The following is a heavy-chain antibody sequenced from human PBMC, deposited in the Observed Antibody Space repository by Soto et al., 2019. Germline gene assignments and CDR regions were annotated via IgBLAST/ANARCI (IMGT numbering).Heavy chain of an antibody. CDR2: INAGNGNT. Sequence: QVQLVQSGAEEKKPGASVKVSCKASGYTFTSYAMHWVRQAPGQRLEWMGWINAGNGNTKYSQKFQGRVTITRDTSASTGYMELSSLRSEDTAVEYCARSIVVVTALDYWGQGTLVTVSS. J-gene: IGHJ4*02. CDR3: ARSIVVVTALDY. V-gene: IGHV1-3*05. CDR1: GYTFTSYA. D-gene: IGHD2-21*02.